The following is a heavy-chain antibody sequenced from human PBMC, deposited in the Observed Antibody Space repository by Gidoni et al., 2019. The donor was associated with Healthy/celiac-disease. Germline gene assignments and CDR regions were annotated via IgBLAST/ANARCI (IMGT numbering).Heavy chain of an antibody. CDR2: IYTSGGT. Sequence: QVQLQASRPGLVKPSETLSLTCTVSGGSIRSYYWSWIRQPAGKGLEWIGRIYTSGGTHYNPSLKRRVTMSGDTSKNQVPLKLSSWTAADPAVYYWAKSGGPRLLTLPGGFDPWGQGTLVTVSP. V-gene: IGHV4-4*07. CDR1: GGSIRSYY. J-gene: IGHJ5*02. D-gene: IGHD2-15*01. CDR3: AKSGGPRLLTLPGGFDP.